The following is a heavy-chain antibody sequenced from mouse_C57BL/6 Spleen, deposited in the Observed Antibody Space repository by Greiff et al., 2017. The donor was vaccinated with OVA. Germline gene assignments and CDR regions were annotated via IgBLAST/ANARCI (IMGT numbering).Heavy chain of an antibody. CDR3: ARHEDRVGGPFAY. V-gene: IGHV1-62-2*01. Sequence: VQLVESGAELVKPGASVKLSCKASGCTFTEYTIHWVKQRSGQGLEWIGWFYPGSGSIKYNEKFKDKATVTADKSSSTVYMGLSRLTTEDSAVYFCARHEDRVGGPFAYWGQGTLVTVSA. J-gene: IGHJ3*01. CDR1: GCTFTEYT. CDR2: FYPGSGSI. D-gene: IGHD1-1*02.